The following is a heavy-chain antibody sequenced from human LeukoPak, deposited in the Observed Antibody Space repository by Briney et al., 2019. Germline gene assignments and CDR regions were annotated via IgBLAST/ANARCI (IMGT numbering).Heavy chain of an antibody. CDR2: ISGSGGST. D-gene: IGHD3-22*01. CDR1: GFTFSSYA. J-gene: IGHJ3*02. Sequence: GWSLRLSCAASGFTFSSYAMSWVRQAPGKGLEWVSAISGSGGSTYYADSVKGRFTISRDNSKNTLYLQMNSLRAEDTAVYYCAKTEYYYDSSGYPIRGGAFDIWGQGTMVTVSS. V-gene: IGHV3-23*01. CDR3: AKTEYYYDSSGYPIRGGAFDI.